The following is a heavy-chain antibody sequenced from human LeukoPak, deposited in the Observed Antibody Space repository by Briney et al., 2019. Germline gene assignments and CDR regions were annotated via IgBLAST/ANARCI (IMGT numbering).Heavy chain of an antibody. CDR2: IYYSGGT. V-gene: IGHV4-59*01. CDR1: GGSINSYQ. D-gene: IGHD6-13*01. J-gene: IGHJ6*03. Sequence: SETLSLNCTVSGGSINSYQLNWVRQPPGKGLEWIGYIYYSGGTNYNPSRKSRVTIAVDTSKNQFSLKLSSVTAADTAVYYCARRAAAVGTYYMDVWGKGTTVTASS. CDR3: ARRAAAVGTYYMDV.